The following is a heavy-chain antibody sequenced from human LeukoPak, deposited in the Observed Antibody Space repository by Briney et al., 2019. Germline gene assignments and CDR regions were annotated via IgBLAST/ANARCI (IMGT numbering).Heavy chain of an antibody. D-gene: IGHD6-13*01. Sequence: SETLSLTCTVSGGSIKSHYWSWIRQTPGKGLEWIGCIYESGSTYHNPSLKSRVTISVDMSKNQFSLKVSSVTAADTAVYYCARGGSSWSYAMDVWSQGTTVTVSS. J-gene: IGHJ6*02. V-gene: IGHV4-59*11. CDR1: GGSIKSHY. CDR2: IYESGST. CDR3: ARGGSSWSYAMDV.